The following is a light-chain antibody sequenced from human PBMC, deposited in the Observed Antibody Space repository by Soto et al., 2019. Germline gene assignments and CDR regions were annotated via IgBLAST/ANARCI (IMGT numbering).Light chain of an antibody. V-gene: IGKV1-5*03. CDR1: QSISNW. J-gene: IGKJ2*01. CDR2: KAS. CDR3: QQYDRFPYT. Sequence: DIQMTQSPSTLSASVGDTVTITCRASQSISNWLAWYQQKPGKAPKLLIHKASNLESGAPSRFSGSGSGTEFTLTISSLQPDDFATFYCQQYDRFPYTFGQGTKLEIK.